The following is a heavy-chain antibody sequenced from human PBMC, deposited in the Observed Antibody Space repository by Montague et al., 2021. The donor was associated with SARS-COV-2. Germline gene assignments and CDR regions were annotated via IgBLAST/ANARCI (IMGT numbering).Heavy chain of an antibody. CDR2: IYSGGIT. CDR1: GFTVNTNV. D-gene: IGHD2/OR15-2a*01. V-gene: IGHV3-53*01. J-gene: IGHJ5*02. Sequence: SLRLSCAASGFTVNTNVMTWVRQAPGKGLEWISIIYSGGITYYADSVKGRFTISRDDSKNTVYLQMNSLRAEDTATYFCARSITLPAVLASWGQGTLVTVSS. CDR3: ARSITLPAVLAS.